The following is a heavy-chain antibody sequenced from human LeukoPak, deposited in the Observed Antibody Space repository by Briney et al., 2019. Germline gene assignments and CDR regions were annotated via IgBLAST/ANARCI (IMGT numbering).Heavy chain of an antibody. V-gene: IGHV4-31*01. CDR3: ARASRGYSYGPLCYFDY. Sequence: PSETLSPTCTVSAGSISSGGYYWSWIRQHPGKGMEWVGYIYYSGTTYYNPSLESPVTISVETSKTQFSRKLSSVTAADTAVYYCARASRGYSYGPLCYFDYWGQGTLVTVSS. D-gene: IGHD5-18*01. CDR1: AGSISSGGYY. J-gene: IGHJ4*02. CDR2: IYYSGTT.